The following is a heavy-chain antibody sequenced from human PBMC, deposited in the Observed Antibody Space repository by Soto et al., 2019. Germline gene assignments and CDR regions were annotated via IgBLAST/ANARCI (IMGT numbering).Heavy chain of an antibody. CDR1: GYTFTSYY. J-gene: IGHJ3*02. D-gene: IGHD6-13*01. V-gene: IGHV1-46*01. Sequence: GASVKVSCKASGYTFTSYYMHWVRQAPGQGLEWMGIINPSGGSTSYAQKFRGRVTMTRDTSTSTVYMELSSLRSEDTAVYYCARDTAGTGAFDIWGQGTMVTVSS. CDR2: INPSGGST. CDR3: ARDTAGTGAFDI.